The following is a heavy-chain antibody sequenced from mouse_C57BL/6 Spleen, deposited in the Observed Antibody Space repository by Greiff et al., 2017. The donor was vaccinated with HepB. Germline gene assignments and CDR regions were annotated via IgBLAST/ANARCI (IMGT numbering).Heavy chain of an antibody. J-gene: IGHJ4*01. V-gene: IGHV3-6*01. Sequence: VQLKESGPGLVKPSQSLSLTCSVTGYSITSGYYWNWIRQFPGNQLEWMGYISYDGSNNYNPSLKNRISITRDTSKNQFFLKLNSVTTEDTATYYCASYYYGSSPMDYWGQGTSVTVSS. CDR3: ASYYYGSSPMDY. CDR2: ISYDGSN. D-gene: IGHD1-1*01. CDR1: GYSITSGYY.